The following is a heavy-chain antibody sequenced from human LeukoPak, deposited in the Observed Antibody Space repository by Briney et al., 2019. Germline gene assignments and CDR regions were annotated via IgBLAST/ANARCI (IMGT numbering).Heavy chain of an antibody. CDR2: SRNKAKSYTT. D-gene: IGHD6-19*01. J-gene: IGHJ4*02. V-gene: IGHV3-72*01. CDR1: GFTFGDHF. CDR3: ARVGSVAGSDYLDY. Sequence: PGGSLRLSCAVSGFTFGDHFLDWVRQAPGKGLEWVGRSRNKAKSYTTEYAASVKGRFTISRDDSKNSLYLQMNSLKTEDTAVYYCARVGSVAGSDYLDYWGQGTLVTVSS.